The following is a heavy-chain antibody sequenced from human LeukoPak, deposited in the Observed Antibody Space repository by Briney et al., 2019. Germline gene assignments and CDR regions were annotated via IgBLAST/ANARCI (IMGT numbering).Heavy chain of an antibody. Sequence: PSETLSLTCTVSGGSSSGYHWSWIPPPPGKGLEWIGYTYYSSSTNYNPSLKSRVTISVDTSKNQLSLKLISVTAADTAVYYCASFSSSSSYYYDGMDVGGQGTTVTVSS. D-gene: IGHD6-6*01. V-gene: IGHV4-59*01. CDR2: TYYSSST. CDR1: GGSSSGYH. CDR3: ASFSSSSSYYYDGMDV. J-gene: IGHJ6*02.